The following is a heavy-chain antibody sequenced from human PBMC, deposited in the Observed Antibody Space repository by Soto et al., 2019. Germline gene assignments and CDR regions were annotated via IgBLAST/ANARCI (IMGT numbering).Heavy chain of an antibody. V-gene: IGHV4-4*07. CDR3: ARRAAAGMVFDY. J-gene: IGHJ4*02. CDR2: IYISGDT. D-gene: IGHD6-25*01. CDR1: GDSISSYY. Sequence: SETLSLTCSVSGDSISSYYWSWIRQPAGKGLEWIGRIYISGDTNYNPSLKSRVTMSVDTSKNQLSLRLTSVTTADAAVYYCARRAAAGMVFDYWGQGSLVTASS.